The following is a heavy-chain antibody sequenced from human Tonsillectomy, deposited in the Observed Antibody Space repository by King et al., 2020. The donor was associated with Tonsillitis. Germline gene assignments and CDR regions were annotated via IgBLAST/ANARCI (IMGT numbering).Heavy chain of an antibody. V-gene: IGHV3-72*01. CDR1: ELSFSDHY. CDR2: SRTKTKNYST. Sequence: EVQLVESGGALVQPGGSLRLSCAASELSFSDHYMDWVRQAPGKGPEWVGRSRTKTKNYSTAYAASVDGRFTIARDDSKNSLYLQMNSLKTEDTAVYYCVRLMDGGAFDIWGQGTMVTVSS. CDR3: VRLMDGGAFDI. J-gene: IGHJ3*02. D-gene: IGHD3/OR15-3a*01.